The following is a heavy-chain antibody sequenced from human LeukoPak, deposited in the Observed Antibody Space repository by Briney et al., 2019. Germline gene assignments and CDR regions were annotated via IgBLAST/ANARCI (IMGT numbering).Heavy chain of an antibody. D-gene: IGHD1-26*01. CDR2: IIPILGIA. CDR1: GGTFSSYA. CDR3: ARQVGDSDY. Sequence: SVKVSCKASGGTFSSYAISWVRRAPRQGLEWMGRIIPILGIANYAQKFQGRVTITADKSTSTAYMELRSLRSDDTAVYYCARQVGDSDYWGQGTLVSVSS. J-gene: IGHJ4*02. V-gene: IGHV1-69*04.